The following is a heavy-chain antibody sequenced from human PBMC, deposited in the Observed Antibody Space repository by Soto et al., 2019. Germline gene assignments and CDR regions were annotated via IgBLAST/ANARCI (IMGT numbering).Heavy chain of an antibody. D-gene: IGHD6-13*01. J-gene: IGHJ6*03. V-gene: IGHV3-23*01. CDR1: GFTFSSYA. CDR3: ASGQGTAGYYYYYYYMDV. CDR2: ISGSGGST. Sequence: PGGSLRLSCAASGFTFSSYAMSWVRQAPGKGLEWVSAISGSGGSTYYADSVKGRFTISRDNSKNTLYLQMNSLRAEDTAVYYCASGQGTAGYYYYYYYMDVWRKGTTVTVSS.